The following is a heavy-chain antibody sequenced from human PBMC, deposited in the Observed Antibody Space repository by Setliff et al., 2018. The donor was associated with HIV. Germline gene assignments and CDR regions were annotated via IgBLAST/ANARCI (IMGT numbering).Heavy chain of an antibody. D-gene: IGHD3-22*01. J-gene: IGHJ4*02. CDR3: ARDTYDSRGYFFGY. CDR2: ISSSGSTI. CDR1: GFIFRNFW. Sequence: GGSLRLSCAGSGFIFRNFWMNWVRQAPGKGLEWVSYISSSGSTIYYADSVKGRFTISRDNAKNSLYLQMNSLRAEDTAVYYCARDTYDSRGYFFGYWGQGILVTVSS. V-gene: IGHV3-48*03.